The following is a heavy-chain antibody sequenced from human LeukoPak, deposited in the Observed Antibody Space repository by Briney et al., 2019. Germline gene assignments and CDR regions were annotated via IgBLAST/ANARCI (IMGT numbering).Heavy chain of an antibody. Sequence: PSETLSLTCSVSGGSFSNHFWSWVRQPAGKGLEWIGRIYPSGNTNCNPSLKSRVTLSVDTSKTQFYLSLSSVTAADTAVYYCAREDSGSYYNFYYFYMDVWGKGTTVTISS. CDR2: IYPSGNT. J-gene: IGHJ6*03. D-gene: IGHD3-10*01. V-gene: IGHV4-4*07. CDR3: AREDSGSYYNFYYFYMDV. CDR1: GGSFSNHF.